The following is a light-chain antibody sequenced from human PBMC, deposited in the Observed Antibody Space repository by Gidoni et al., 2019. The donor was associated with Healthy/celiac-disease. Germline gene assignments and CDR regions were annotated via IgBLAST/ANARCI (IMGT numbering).Light chain of an antibody. CDR3: QQSYSTPRT. J-gene: IGKJ1*01. Sequence: DIQMTQSPSSLSASVGDRVTITFRASQSISSYLNWYQQKPGKAPKLLIYAASSLQSGVPSSFSGSGSGTDFTLTISSLQPEDFATYYCQQSYSTPRTFGQXTKVEIK. CDR1: QSISSY. V-gene: IGKV1-39*01. CDR2: AAS.